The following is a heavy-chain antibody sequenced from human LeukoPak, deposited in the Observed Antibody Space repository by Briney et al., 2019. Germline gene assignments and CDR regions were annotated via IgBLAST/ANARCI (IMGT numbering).Heavy chain of an antibody. V-gene: IGHV4-4*07. J-gene: IGHJ4*01. D-gene: IGHD2-21*02. Sequence: SETLSLTCTVSGDSISGFYWSWIRQPAGKGLEWIGRIYTSGSTDYNPSLKSPVTMSVDTSKNQFSLILTSVAATDTAVYYCARHRGTASFFDYWGHGTLVTVSS. CDR2: IYTSGST. CDR3: ARHRGTASFFDY. CDR1: GDSISGFY.